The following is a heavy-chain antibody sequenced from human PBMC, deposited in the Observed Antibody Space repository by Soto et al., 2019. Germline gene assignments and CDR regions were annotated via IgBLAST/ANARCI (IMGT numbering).Heavy chain of an antibody. CDR1: GGSISSSSYY. V-gene: IGHV4-39*01. D-gene: IGHD3-10*01. Sequence: QLQLQESGPGLVKPSETLSLTCTVSGGSISSSSYYWGWIRQPPGKGLEWIGSIYYSGSTYYNPSLKSRVTISVDTSKNQFSLKLSSVTAADTAVYYCARRELDTMVRGVISRHFDYWGQGTLVTVSS. CDR3: ARRELDTMVRGVISRHFDY. CDR2: IYYSGST. J-gene: IGHJ4*02.